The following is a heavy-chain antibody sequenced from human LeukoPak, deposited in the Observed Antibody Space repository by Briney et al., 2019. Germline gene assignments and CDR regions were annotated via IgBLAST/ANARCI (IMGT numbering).Heavy chain of an antibody. CDR2: INSDGSST. CDR3: ARDNGYCSSTSCYHYYMDV. D-gene: IGHD2-2*01. Sequence: GGSLRLSCAASGFTFSSYWMHWVRQAPGKGLVLVSRINSDGSSTSYADSVKGRFTISRDNAKISVYLQMNSLRAEDTDVYYCARDNGYCSSTSCYHYYMDVWGEGTTVTVSS. J-gene: IGHJ6*03. V-gene: IGHV3-74*01. CDR1: GFTFSSYW.